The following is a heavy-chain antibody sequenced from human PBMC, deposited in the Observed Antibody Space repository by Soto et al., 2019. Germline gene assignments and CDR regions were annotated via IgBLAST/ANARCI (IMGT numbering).Heavy chain of an antibody. Sequence: GGSLRLSCAASGFTFSSYGMHWVRQAPGKGLEWVAVISYDGSNKYYADSVKGRFTISRDNSKNTLYLQMNSLRAEDTAVYYCAKDISELYPDYYYYYGMDVWGQRTTVTVSS. CDR1: GFTFSSYG. CDR3: AKDISELYPDYYYYYGMDV. CDR2: ISYDGSNK. J-gene: IGHJ6*02. V-gene: IGHV3-30*18. D-gene: IGHD3-3*02.